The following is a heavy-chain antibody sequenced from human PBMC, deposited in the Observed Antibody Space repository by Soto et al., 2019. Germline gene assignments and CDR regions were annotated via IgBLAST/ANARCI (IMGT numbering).Heavy chain of an antibody. V-gene: IGHV4-59*01. CDR2: IYYTGST. Sequence: SETLCLTCTVSGVSINNYYWTWIRQPPGKRLEWIGAIYYTGSTTYNPSLRSRVTFSVDTSKNQFSLSLTSVTAADTAVYFCAKVVSGGPLAYWGQGTLVTVSS. CDR3: AKVVSGGPLAY. CDR1: GVSINNYY. D-gene: IGHD6-25*01. J-gene: IGHJ4*02.